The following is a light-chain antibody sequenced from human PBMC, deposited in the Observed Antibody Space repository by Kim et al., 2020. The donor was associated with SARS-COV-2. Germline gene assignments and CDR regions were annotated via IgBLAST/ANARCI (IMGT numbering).Light chain of an antibody. CDR3: AAWDDSLNGVV. Sequence: QSVLTQSPSASGTPGQRVTISCAGSSSNIGSNAVNWYQQLPGTAPELLIYTNDQRPSGVPDRFSGSKSGTSASLAISGLQSEDEADYYCAAWDDSLNGVVFGGGTKVTVL. V-gene: IGLV1-44*01. J-gene: IGLJ3*02. CDR1: SSNIGSNA. CDR2: TND.